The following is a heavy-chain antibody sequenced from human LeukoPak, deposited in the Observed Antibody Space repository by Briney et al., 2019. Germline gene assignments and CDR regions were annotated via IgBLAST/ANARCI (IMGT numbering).Heavy chain of an antibody. V-gene: IGHV3-23*01. CDR1: GFIFGSKT. D-gene: IGHD2-2*01. Sequence: GGSLRLSCAASGFIFGSKTMNWVRQAPGKGLEWVSYISGSGGSTYYADSVKGRFTISRDNSKNTLYLQMSSLRAEDTAVYYCARGGLLGGVVPAAIEYYYYYMDVWGKGTTVTVSS. CDR2: ISGSGGST. J-gene: IGHJ6*03. CDR3: ARGGLLGGVVPAAIEYYYYYMDV.